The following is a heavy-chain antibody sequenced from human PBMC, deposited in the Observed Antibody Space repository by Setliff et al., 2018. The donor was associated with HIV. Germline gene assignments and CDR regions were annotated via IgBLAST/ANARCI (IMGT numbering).Heavy chain of an antibody. J-gene: IGHJ4*02. CDR2: IYSTGST. V-gene: IGHV4-59*11. Sequence: SETLSLTCTVSGPSFNIHYWSWIRQSPGKGFEWIGYIYSTGSTNYNPSLQSRVTISMIASRNQLSFKVTSVTAADTAVYYCAKGAGFYGDYTFYHWVQGSQGTVS. CDR3: AKGAGFYGDYTFYH. CDR1: GPSFNIHY. D-gene: IGHD4-17*01.